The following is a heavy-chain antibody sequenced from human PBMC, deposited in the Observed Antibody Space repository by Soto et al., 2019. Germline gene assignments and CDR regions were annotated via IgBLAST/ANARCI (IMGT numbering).Heavy chain of an antibody. Sequence: EVQLVESGGGLVQPGRSLRLSCAASGYTFDDYAMHWVRQAPGKGLEWVSGISWNSGSIGYVASVKGRFTISRDNAKNSLYLQMNSLRAEDTALYYCAKDDTYGVTVTSHFDFWGQGTLVTVSS. CDR1: GYTFDDYA. V-gene: IGHV3-9*01. CDR2: ISWNSGSI. D-gene: IGHD4-17*01. J-gene: IGHJ4*02. CDR3: AKDDTYGVTVTSHFDF.